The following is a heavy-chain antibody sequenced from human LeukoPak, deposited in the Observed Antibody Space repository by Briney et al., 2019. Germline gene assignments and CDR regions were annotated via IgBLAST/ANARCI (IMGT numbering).Heavy chain of an antibody. D-gene: IGHD2-2*01. CDR1: GYTFTGYY. CDR3: ARGPQSRIDY. CDR2: INPNSGGT. Sequence: ASVKVSCKASGYTFTGYYMHWVRQAPGQGLEWMGRINPNSGGTNYAQKFQGRVTMTRDTSTSTVYMELSSLRSEDTAVYYCARGPQSRIDYWGQGTLVTVSS. V-gene: IGHV1-2*06. J-gene: IGHJ4*02.